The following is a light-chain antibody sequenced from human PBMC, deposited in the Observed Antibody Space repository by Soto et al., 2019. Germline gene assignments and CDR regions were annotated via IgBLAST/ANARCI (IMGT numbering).Light chain of an antibody. CDR3: SLDGGGSDVV. J-gene: IGLJ2*01. Sequence: QSVLTQPPSASGSPGQSVALSCTGTRSDMGAYNYVSWYQQHPGKAPKLLIYDVATRPSGVPDRFSGSKSGNTASLTVAGLLPEDEADDYCSLDGGGSDVVFGGGTQLTVL. V-gene: IGLV2-8*01. CDR1: RSDMGAYNY. CDR2: DVA.